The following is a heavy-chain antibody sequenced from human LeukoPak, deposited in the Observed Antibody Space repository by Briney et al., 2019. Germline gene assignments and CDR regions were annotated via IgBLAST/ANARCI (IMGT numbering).Heavy chain of an antibody. CDR1: GFTFSSYS. J-gene: IGHJ3*02. D-gene: IGHD2-21*02. V-gene: IGHV3-21*01. CDR2: ISTSSSYI. Sequence: PGGSLRLSCAASGFTFSSYSMNWVRQAPGKGLEWASSISTSSSYIYYADSVKGRFTISRDNAKNSLYLQMNSLRAEDTAVYYCARGKPAYCGGDCYEYAFDIWGQGTMVTVSS. CDR3: ARGKPAYCGGDCYEYAFDI.